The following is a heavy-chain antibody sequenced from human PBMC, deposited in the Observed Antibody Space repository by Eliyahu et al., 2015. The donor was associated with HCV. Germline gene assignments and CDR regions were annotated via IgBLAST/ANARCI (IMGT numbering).Heavy chain of an antibody. V-gene: IGHV5-10-1*03. CDR1: GYXFTSYW. D-gene: IGHD5-24*01. CDR3: ARQNSAYYNYFDF. Sequence: EVRLEQSGTEVKKPGESLRISCKASGYXFTSYWINWLRQMPGKGPEWMGRIDPSDSHTRYSPSFQGHVTFSVDQSIDTAYLQWSSLEASDTAMYFCARQNSAYYNYFDFWGQGSLVTVSS. J-gene: IGHJ4*02. CDR2: IDPSDSHT.